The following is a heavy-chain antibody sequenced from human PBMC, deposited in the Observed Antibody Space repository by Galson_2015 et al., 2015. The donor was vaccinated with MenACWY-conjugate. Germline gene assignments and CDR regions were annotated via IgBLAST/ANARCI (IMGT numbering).Heavy chain of an antibody. CDR1: GFTFSNFA. Sequence: SLRLSCAASGFTFSNFATSWVRQAPGKGLEWVSTITRTGGRTFYADSVKGRVTISRDNSKNTLDLQVNSLTAEDTARYYCVNSPTSDSSGVYGGGARLDFWGQGTLVTVSS. V-gene: IGHV3-23*01. CDR3: VNSPTSDSSGVYGGGARLDF. CDR2: ITRTGGRT. D-gene: IGHD3-22*01. J-gene: IGHJ4*02.